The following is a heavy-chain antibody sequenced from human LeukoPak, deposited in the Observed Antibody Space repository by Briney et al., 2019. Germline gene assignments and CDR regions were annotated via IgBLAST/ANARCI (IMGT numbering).Heavy chain of an antibody. D-gene: IGHD5-12*01. V-gene: IGHV3-23*01. CDR2: ISGSGYSR. CDR1: GFTFSSYA. CDR3: AKEAGYSGYDYPDY. Sequence: SGGSLRLSCAASGFTFSSYALSWVRQAPGKGLEWVSGISGSGYSRNYADSVKGRFTTSRDNSKNTLYLQMNSLRVEDTAVYYCAKEAGYSGYDYPDYWGQGTLVTVSS. J-gene: IGHJ4*02.